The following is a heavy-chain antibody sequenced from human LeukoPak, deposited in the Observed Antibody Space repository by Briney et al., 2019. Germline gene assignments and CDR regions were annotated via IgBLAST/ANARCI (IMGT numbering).Heavy chain of an antibody. J-gene: IGHJ5*02. CDR2: ISSSSRTI. CDR1: GFTFSSYS. D-gene: IGHD6-13*01. V-gene: IGHV3-48*04. CDR3: ARDFALRIAAAGSWFDP. Sequence: PGGSLRLSCAASGFTFSSYSMNWVRQARGKGLEWVSYISSSSRTIYYADSVKGRFTISRDNAKNSLYLQMNSLRAEDTAVYYCARDFALRIAAAGSWFDPWGQGTLVTVSS.